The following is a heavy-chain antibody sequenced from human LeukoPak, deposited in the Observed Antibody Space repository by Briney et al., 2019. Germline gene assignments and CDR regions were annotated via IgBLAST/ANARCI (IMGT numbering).Heavy chain of an antibody. D-gene: IGHD3-22*01. J-gene: IGHJ3*02. Sequence: SETLSLTCTVSGGSISSSSYYWVWIRQPPGTGLEWIGSIYYSGSTYYNPSLKSRVTISVDTSKNQFSLKLSSVTAADTAVYYCAREGTYYYDSSGYHAFDIWGQGTMVTVSS. V-gene: IGHV4-39*07. CDR2: IYYSGST. CDR1: GGSISSSSYY. CDR3: AREGTYYYDSSGYHAFDI.